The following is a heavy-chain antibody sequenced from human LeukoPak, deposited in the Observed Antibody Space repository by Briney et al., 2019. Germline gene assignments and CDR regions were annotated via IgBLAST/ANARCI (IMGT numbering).Heavy chain of an antibody. D-gene: IGHD1-1*01. Sequence: SETLSLTCTVSGVSISSSNSYWGWIRQPPGKGLEWIGSIYYTGNTYYNPSLKSRVTISVDSSKNQFSLKLSSVTAADTAVYYCVRDVEGLVTWGQGTLVTVSS. J-gene: IGHJ5*02. CDR2: IYYTGNT. V-gene: IGHV4-39*07. CDR3: VRDVEGLVT. CDR1: GVSISSSNSY.